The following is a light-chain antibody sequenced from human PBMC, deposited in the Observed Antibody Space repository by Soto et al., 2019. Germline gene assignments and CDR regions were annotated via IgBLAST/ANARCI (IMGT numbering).Light chain of an antibody. CDR2: DVS. CDR3: CSYAGSYTFGVV. J-gene: IGLJ2*01. Sequence: QSALTQPRSVSGSPGQSVTISCTGTSSDVGGYNYVSWYQQHPGKAPKLMIYDVSKRPSGVPDRFSGSKSGNTASLTISGLQAEDEADYCCCSYAGSYTFGVVFGGGTKVTVL. CDR1: SSDVGGYNY. V-gene: IGLV2-11*01.